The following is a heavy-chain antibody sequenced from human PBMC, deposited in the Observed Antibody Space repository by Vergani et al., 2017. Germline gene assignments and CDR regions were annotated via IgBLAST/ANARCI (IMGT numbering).Heavy chain of an antibody. Sequence: EVQLVESGGGLVKPGGSLRLSCAASGFTFSSYSMNGVRQGPGKGVEWVSSISSSSIYIYYADSVKGRFTISRENAKNSLYLQMNSLRAEDTAVYYCAGGLKGYYFDYWGQGTLVTVSS. CDR3: AGGLKGYYFDY. V-gene: IGHV3-21*01. J-gene: IGHJ4*02. D-gene: IGHD2-21*01. CDR2: ISSSSIYI. CDR1: GFTFSSYS.